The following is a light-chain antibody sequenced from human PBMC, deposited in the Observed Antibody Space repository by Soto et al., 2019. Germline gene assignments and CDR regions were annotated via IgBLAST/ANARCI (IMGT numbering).Light chain of an antibody. CDR3: SSYTSSSTHV. V-gene: IGLV2-14*01. Sequence: QSALTQPASVSGSPGQSITISCTGTSRDFSDHNHVPWYQHHPGKAPKLIIYEVSNRHSGVSNRFSGSKSGNTASLTISGLQAEDEADYYCSSYTSSSTHVFRTGTKVTVL. CDR2: EVS. CDR1: SRDFSDHNH. J-gene: IGLJ1*01.